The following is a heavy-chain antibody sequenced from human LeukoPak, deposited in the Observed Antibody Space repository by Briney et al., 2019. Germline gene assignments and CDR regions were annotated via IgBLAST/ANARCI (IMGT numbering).Heavy chain of an antibody. V-gene: IGHV3-23*01. CDR1: GFTYSSYA. J-gene: IGHJ4*02. D-gene: IGHD5-18*01. Sequence: PGGSLRLSCAASGFTYSSYAMSWVRQAPGKGLEWVSAISGSGGSTYYADSVQGRFTISRDNSKNTLYLQMNSLRAEDTAVYYCAKLWEVYSYGHIAIDYWGQGTLVTVSS. CDR2: ISGSGGST. CDR3: AKLWEVYSYGHIAIDY.